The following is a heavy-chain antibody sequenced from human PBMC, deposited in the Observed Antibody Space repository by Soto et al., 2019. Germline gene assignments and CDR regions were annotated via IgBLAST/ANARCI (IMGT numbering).Heavy chain of an antibody. J-gene: IGHJ5*02. V-gene: IGHV3-11*01. Sequence: QVKLVESGGGLVKPGGSLRLSCAASGFTFSDYPMRWIRQAPGKGLEWISYINNSGDTIHYADSVKGRLTISRDNAQNSLFLRMTSLRAEYTAVYYCARVYQLGFDPWGQGTLVTVSS. CDR1: GFTFSDYP. CDR2: INNSGDTI. CDR3: ARVYQLGFDP. D-gene: IGHD2-2*01.